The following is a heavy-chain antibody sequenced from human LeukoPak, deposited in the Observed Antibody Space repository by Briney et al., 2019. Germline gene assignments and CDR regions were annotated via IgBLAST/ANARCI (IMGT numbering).Heavy chain of an antibody. V-gene: IGHV3-7*01. J-gene: IGHJ4*02. CDR2: IKPDGNEQ. CDR3: GRERVSAYDY. CDR1: GFIFSDYW. Sequence: GGSLRLSCVTSGFIFSDYWMGWVRQAPGEGPEWVASIKPDGNEQYYADSVRGRFTISRDNSKDSLFLQMDSLRDDDTAVYYCGRERVSAYDYWGQGTLVTVSS.